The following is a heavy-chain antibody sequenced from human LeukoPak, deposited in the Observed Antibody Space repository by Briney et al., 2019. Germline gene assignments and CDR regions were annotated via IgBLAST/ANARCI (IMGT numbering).Heavy chain of an antibody. CDR1: GGSFSGYF. CDR2: IYYSRST. CDR3: ARGEDAFHI. Sequence: SETLSLTCAVYGGSFSGYFWSWIRQPPGKGLEWIGYIYYSRSTNYNPSLKSRVTISVDTSKNQFSLKLSSVTAADTAIYYCARGEDAFHIWGQGTVVTVSS. V-gene: IGHV4-59*01. J-gene: IGHJ3*02.